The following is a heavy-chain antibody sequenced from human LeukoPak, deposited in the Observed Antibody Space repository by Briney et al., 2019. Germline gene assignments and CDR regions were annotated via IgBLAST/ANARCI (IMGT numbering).Heavy chain of an antibody. CDR3: ARFGALFGSSSKYFYMDV. Sequence: SVKVSCKASGGTFSSYAISWVRQAPGQGLEWMGRIIPIFGTANYAQKFQGRVTITTDESTSTAYMELSSLRSEDTAVYYCARFGALFGSSSKYFYMDVWGKGTTVTVSS. CDR1: GGTFSSYA. CDR2: IIPIFGTA. V-gene: IGHV1-69*05. J-gene: IGHJ6*03. D-gene: IGHD6-6*01.